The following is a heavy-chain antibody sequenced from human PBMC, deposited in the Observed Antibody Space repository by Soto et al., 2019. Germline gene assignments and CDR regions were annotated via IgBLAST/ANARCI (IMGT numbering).Heavy chain of an antibody. CDR2: ISGSGGST. J-gene: IGHJ4*02. Sequence: GGSLRLSCAASGFTFSSYAMSWVRQAPGKGLEWVSAISGSGGSTYYADSVKSRFTISRDNTKNTLYLQMNSLRAEDTAVWYCANPPRISKEESICAYYFDYLGQGTLVTVSS. V-gene: IGHV3-23*01. D-gene: IGHD2-15*01. CDR3: ANPPRISKEESICAYYFDY. CDR1: GFTFSSYA.